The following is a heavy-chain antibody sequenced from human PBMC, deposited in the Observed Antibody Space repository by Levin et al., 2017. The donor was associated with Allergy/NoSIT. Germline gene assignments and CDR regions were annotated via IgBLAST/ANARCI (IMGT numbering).Heavy chain of an antibody. J-gene: IGHJ5*02. Sequence: PSETLSLTCNVSGSSISSGFYYWSWIRQHPERGLELIGYLYYSGKTYYNPSLESRVTMSVDTSENHFSLRLNSVTAADTAVYYCARVRNRWFDPWGQGTLVTVSS. CDR2: LYYSGKT. CDR3: ARVRNRWFDP. V-gene: IGHV4-31*03. CDR1: GSSISSGFYY. D-gene: IGHD1-14*01.